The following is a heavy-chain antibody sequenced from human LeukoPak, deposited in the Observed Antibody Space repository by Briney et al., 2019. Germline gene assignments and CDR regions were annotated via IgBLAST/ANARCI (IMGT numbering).Heavy chain of an antibody. V-gene: IGHV1-2*02. CDR3: ARVLPRVRGVPIRGPRYYYYMDV. J-gene: IGHJ6*03. D-gene: IGHD3-10*01. CDR2: INPNSGGT. Sequence: ASVKVSCKASGYTFTGYYMHWVRQAPGQGLEWMGWINPNSGGTNYAQKFQGRVTMARDTSISTAYMELSSLRSEDTAVYYCARVLPRVRGVPIRGPRYYYYMDVWGKGTTVTISS. CDR1: GYTFTGYY.